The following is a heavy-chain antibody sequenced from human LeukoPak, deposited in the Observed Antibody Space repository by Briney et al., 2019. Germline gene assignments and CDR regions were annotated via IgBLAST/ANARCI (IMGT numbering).Heavy chain of an antibody. CDR1: GYTFPSYF. V-gene: IGHV1-46*01. CDR3: AKYPGIQLWPYYFDY. J-gene: IGHJ4*02. CDR2: INPTGGST. Sequence: ASVKVSCKASGYTFPSYFMHWVRQAPGQGLEWMGIINPTGGSTTYAQKFQGRVTMTRDTSTSTVYMELSSLRSDDTAVYYCAKYPGIQLWPYYFDYWGQGTLVTVSS. D-gene: IGHD5-18*01.